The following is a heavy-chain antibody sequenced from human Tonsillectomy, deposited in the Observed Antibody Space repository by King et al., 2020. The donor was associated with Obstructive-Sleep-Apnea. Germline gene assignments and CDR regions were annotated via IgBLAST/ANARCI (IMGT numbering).Heavy chain of an antibody. D-gene: IGHD4-17*01. V-gene: IGHV3-15*01. Sequence: VQLVESGGGLVKPGGSLRVSCAVSGITFRDAWMSWVRQAPGKGLEWVGRITSQGGGGTTDYAAPVKGRFIISRDDSKNTLYLQMNSLKIEDTAVYYWTWMTTVTTIDFWGQGTQVTVSS. CDR3: TWMTTVTTIDF. J-gene: IGHJ4*02. CDR2: ITSQGGGGTT. CDR1: GITFRDAW.